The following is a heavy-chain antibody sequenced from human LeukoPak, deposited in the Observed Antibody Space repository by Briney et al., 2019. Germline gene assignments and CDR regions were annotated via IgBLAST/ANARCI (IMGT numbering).Heavy chain of an antibody. V-gene: IGHV3-30-3*01. CDR1: GFTFSTYA. CDR2: ISYDGSNK. D-gene: IGHD5-12*01. J-gene: IGHJ6*03. Sequence: GGSLRLSCAASGFTFSTYAMHWVRQAPGKGLEWVAVISYDGSNKYYADSVKGRFTISRDNSKNTLYLQMNSLRADDTAVYYCAREHSGYIYYYYYKDVWGKGTTVTVSS. CDR3: AREHSGYIYYYYYKDV.